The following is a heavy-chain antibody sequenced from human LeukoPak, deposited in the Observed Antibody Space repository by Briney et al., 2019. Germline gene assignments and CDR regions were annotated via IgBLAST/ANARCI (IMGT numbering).Heavy chain of an antibody. J-gene: IGHJ6*03. CDR1: AGSISSSDYY. D-gene: IGHD3-22*01. CDR2: ISYSGNT. CDR3: ARLTHSYYSDTSGYYPYYYMDV. V-gene: IGHV4-39*02. Sequence: PSETLSLTSTVSAGSISSSDYYWGWIRQSPGKGLEWIGRISYSGNTYYNPSLKSRVTISVDSSKNHFSLRLSSVTAADTAVYYCARLTHSYYSDTSGYYPYYYMDVWGKGTRVTVSS.